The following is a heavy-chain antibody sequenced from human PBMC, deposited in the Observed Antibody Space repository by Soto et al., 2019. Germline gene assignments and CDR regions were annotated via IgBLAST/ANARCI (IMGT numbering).Heavy chain of an antibody. D-gene: IGHD6-19*01. J-gene: IGHJ5*02. CDR1: GFTFGSYA. V-gene: IGHV3-23*01. CDR2: ISGSGGST. CDR3: AKVEQWLVLNWFDP. Sequence: GGSLRLSCAASGFTFGSYAMSWVRQAPGKGLEWVSAISGSGGSTYYADSVKGRFTISRDNSKNTLYLQMNSLRAEDTAVYYCAKVEQWLVLNWFDPWGQGTLVTVSS.